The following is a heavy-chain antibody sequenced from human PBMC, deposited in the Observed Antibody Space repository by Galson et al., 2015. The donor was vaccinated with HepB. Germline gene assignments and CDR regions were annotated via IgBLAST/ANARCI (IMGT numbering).Heavy chain of an antibody. Sequence: SLRLSCAASGVTFSSYSMNWVRQAPGKGLEWVSSISSSSSYIYYADSVKGRFTITRDNAKNSLYLQMNSLRAEDTAVYYCARWCSGGSCYNDHYYYYYYGMDVWGQGTTVTVSS. D-gene: IGHD2-15*01. CDR1: GVTFSSYS. J-gene: IGHJ6*02. CDR2: ISSSSSYI. CDR3: ARWCSGGSCYNDHYYYYYYGMDV. V-gene: IGHV3-21*01.